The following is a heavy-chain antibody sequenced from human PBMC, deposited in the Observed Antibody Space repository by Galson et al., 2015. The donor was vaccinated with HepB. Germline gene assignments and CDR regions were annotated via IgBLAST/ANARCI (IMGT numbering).Heavy chain of an antibody. D-gene: IGHD2-21*01. CDR2: MYYSGSP. Sequence: SETLSLTCTVSGGSISSSSYYWGWIRQPPGKGLQWIGSMYYSGSPYYNPSLKSRVTISVDTSKNQFSLKLSSVTAADTAVYYCARLTIPVQFQHPARETLFQLWGQGTLVTVSS. J-gene: IGHJ1*01. CDR1: GGSISSSSYY. CDR3: ARLTIPVQFQHPARETLFQL. V-gene: IGHV4-39*01.